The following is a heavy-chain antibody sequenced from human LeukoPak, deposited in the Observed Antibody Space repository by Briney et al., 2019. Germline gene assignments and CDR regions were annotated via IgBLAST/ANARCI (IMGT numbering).Heavy chain of an antibody. V-gene: IGHV3-11*01. CDR3: AKNGDRGAYCTGGTCYPYFYYYMDV. D-gene: IGHD2-15*01. Sequence: GGSLRLSCAASGFTFSDYYMTWIRQTPGKGLEWVSYISSGGTTVYYADSVKGRFTISRDNTKNSLYLQMNSLRVEDTAIYYCAKNGDRGAYCTGGTCYPYFYYYMDVWGKGTTVTI. CDR1: GFTFSDYY. CDR2: ISSGGTTV. J-gene: IGHJ6*03.